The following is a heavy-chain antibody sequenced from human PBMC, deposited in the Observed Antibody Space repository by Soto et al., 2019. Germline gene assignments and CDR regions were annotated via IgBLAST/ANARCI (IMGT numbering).Heavy chain of an antibody. V-gene: IGHV4-4*02. Sequence: QVHLQESGPGLVKPSGTLALTCAVSGGSISSDKWWTWVRQPPGKGLEWIGEISHRGSTNYSPSFKRRPSLSVDTTKTQFSLRLTSVTAADTAVYYCAAIPLTSGVVSGRFDPWGQGIMVTVSS. CDR3: AAIPLTSGVVSGRFDP. J-gene: IGHJ5*02. CDR1: GGSISSDKW. CDR2: ISHRGST. D-gene: IGHD3-3*01.